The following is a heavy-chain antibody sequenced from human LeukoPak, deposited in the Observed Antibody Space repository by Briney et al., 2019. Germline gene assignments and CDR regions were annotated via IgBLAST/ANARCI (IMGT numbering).Heavy chain of an antibody. V-gene: IGHV3-30*04. D-gene: IGHD2-15*01. CDR1: GFTFSSYA. CDR2: ISYDGSNK. CDR3: ARDRDIVVVVAATLDY. J-gene: IGHJ4*02. Sequence: GGSLRLSCAASGFTFSSYAMHWVRQAPGKGLEWVAVISYDGSNKYYADSVKGRFTISRDNSKNTLYLQMNSLRAEDTAVYYCARDRDIVVVVAATLDYWGQGTLVTVSS.